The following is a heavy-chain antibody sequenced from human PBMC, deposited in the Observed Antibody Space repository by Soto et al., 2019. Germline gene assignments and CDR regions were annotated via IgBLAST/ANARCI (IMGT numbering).Heavy chain of an antibody. J-gene: IGHJ4*02. CDR3: ARAFGESSGYYRGLGH. D-gene: IGHD3-22*01. CDR1: GGSISSGDYY. CDR2: IYYIGST. Sequence: SETLSLTCTVSGGSISSGDYYWSWIRQPPGKGLEWVGYIYYIGSTYYSPSLKSRVTISVDTSKNQLSLKLSSVTAADTAVYYCARAFGESSGYYRGLGHWGQGTLVTVSS. V-gene: IGHV4-30-4*01.